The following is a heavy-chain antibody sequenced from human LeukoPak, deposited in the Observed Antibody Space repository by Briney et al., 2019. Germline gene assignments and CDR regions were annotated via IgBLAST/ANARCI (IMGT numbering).Heavy chain of an antibody. CDR3: ARSYDSSGYYFSYFDY. CDR1: GFTFSSYA. Sequence: PGRSLRLSCAASGFTFSSYAMHWVRQAPGKGLEWVAVISYDGSNKYYADSVKGRFTISRDNSKNTLYLQMNSLRAEDTAVYYCARSYDSSGYYFSYFDYWGQGTLVTASS. D-gene: IGHD3-22*01. CDR2: ISYDGSNK. V-gene: IGHV3-30*04. J-gene: IGHJ4*02.